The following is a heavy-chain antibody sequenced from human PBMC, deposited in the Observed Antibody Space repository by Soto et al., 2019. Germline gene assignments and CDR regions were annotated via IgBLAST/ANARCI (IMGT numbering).Heavy chain of an antibody. Sequence: QPGGSLRLSCAASGFTVSSNYMSWVRQAPGKGLEWVSVIYSGGSTYYADSVKGRFTISRDNSKNTLYLQMNSLRAEDTAVYYCATMTGSGYYYYGMDVWGQGTTVTVSS. CDR2: IYSGGST. D-gene: IGHD1-26*01. CDR3: ATMTGSGYYYYGMDV. CDR1: GFTVSSNY. V-gene: IGHV3-53*01. J-gene: IGHJ6*02.